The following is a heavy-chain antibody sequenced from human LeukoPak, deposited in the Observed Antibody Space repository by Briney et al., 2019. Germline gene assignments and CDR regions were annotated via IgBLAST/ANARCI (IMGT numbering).Heavy chain of an antibody. CDR2: ICYGGSP. D-gene: IGHD3-22*01. V-gene: IGHV4-39*07. J-gene: IGHJ5*02. Sequence: SETLSLTCTASGGSISNSLYNWNWIRQPPGKGLELIGSICYGGSPYYSPSLKSLVTISVDTSKNHFSLKPTSLTAADTATYYWERVAFENSGYFWLDPWGQGTLVLVSS. CDR1: GGSISNSLYN. CDR3: ERVAFENSGYFWLDP.